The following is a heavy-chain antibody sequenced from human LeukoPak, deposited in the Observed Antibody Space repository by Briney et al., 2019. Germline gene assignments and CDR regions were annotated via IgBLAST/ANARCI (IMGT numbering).Heavy chain of an antibody. CDR3: ASRAVSDGSAYWHDI. D-gene: IGHD3-22*01. CDR1: GFTISNNY. Sequence: PGGSLRLSCAASGFTISNNYMTWVRQAPGMGLEWVSLIYSGGRADYTDSVKGRFTISRDNSKNTLYLQMNCLRPEDTAVYYCASRAVSDGSAYWHDIGGQGTMVSVSS. J-gene: IGHJ3*02. CDR2: IYSGGRA. V-gene: IGHV3-53*01.